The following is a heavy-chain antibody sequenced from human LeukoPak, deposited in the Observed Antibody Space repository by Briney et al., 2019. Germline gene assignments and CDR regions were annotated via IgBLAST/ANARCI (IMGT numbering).Heavy chain of an antibody. J-gene: IGHJ5*02. Sequence: SETLSLTCTVSGGSISSYYWSWIRQPPGKGLEWIGYIYYGGSTNYNPSLKSRVTISVDTSKNQFSLKLSSVTAADTAVYYCARVFRWFDPWGQGTLVTVSS. CDR2: IYYGGST. V-gene: IGHV4-59*01. CDR1: GGSISSYY. CDR3: ARVFRWFDP.